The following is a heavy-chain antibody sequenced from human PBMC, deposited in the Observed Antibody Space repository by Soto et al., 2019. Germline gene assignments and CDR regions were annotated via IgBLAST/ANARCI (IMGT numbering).Heavy chain of an antibody. CDR3: SKSLSTMIVGQDAFDI. Sequence: QVQLVESGGGVVQPGRSLRLSCAASGFTFSSYGMHWVRQAPGKGLEWVAVISYDGSNKYYADSVKGRFTSSRDNSKNTLYLQMNSLRAEHTAVYYCSKSLSTMIVGQDAFDIWGQGTMVTVSS. CDR1: GFTFSSYG. CDR2: ISYDGSNK. V-gene: IGHV3-30*18. J-gene: IGHJ3*02. D-gene: IGHD3-22*01.